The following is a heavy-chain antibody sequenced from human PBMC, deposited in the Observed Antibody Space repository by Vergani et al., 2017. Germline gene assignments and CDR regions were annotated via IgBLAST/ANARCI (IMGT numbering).Heavy chain of an antibody. J-gene: IGHJ3*02. Sequence: EVQLVDSGGGLVQPGGSLRLFCAASGFTFSDHYMDWVRQAPGKALEWVGRTRNKANSYTTDYAASVKGRFPISRDVSKNSLYLIMNSLKIEDTAFYYCAGLXYCSSTTCRQAFDIWGQGTMVTVSS. V-gene: IGHV3-72*01. CDR1: GFTFSDHY. D-gene: IGHD2-2*01. CDR3: AGLXYCSSTTCRQAFDI. CDR2: TRNKANSYTT.